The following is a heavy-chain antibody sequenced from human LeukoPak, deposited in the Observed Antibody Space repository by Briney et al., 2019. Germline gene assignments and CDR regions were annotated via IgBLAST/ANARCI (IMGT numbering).Heavy chain of an antibody. CDR1: GLTFSSAW. CDR3: NTGLD. CDR2: IKSKTDGGTA. D-gene: IGHD6-6*01. V-gene: IGHV3-15*01. J-gene: IGHJ4*02. Sequence: GGSLRLSCAASGLTFSSAWMYWVRQAPGKGLEWVGRIKSKTDGGTAEYGALVKGRFTISRDDSKNMLYLQMTSLKVEDTGVCYCNTGLDWGQGTLVTVSS.